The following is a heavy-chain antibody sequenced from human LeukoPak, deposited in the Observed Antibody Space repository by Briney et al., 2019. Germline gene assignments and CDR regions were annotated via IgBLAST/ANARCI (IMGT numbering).Heavy chain of an antibody. J-gene: IGHJ4*02. CDR1: GYTFTGYY. V-gene: IGHV1-2*02. D-gene: IGHD2-2*03. Sequence: ASVKVSXKASGYTFTGYYTHWVRQAPGQGLEWMGWINPNNGGTNYAQNFQGRVTMTRDTSISSAYMELSRLRSDDTAVYYCARSMDIVVVPAADSSGFDYWGQGTLVTVSS. CDR2: INPNNGGT. CDR3: ARSMDIVVVPAADSSGFDY.